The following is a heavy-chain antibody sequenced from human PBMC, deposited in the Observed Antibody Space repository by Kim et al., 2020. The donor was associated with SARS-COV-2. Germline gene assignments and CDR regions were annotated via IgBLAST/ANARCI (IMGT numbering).Heavy chain of an antibody. J-gene: IGHJ4*02. V-gene: IGHV4-59*01. Sequence: PSRQSRVTISVDTSKNQFSLTLSSVTAADTAVYYCVRYCTGASCARGFDYWGQGTLVTVSS. D-gene: IGHD2-15*01. CDR3: VRYCTGASCARGFDY.